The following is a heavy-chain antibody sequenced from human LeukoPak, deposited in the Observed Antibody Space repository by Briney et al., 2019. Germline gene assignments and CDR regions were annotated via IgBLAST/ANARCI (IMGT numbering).Heavy chain of an antibody. V-gene: IGHV4-59*01. CDR1: GGSLSSYY. J-gene: IGHJ5*02. CDR3: ARGGRSNWFDP. CDR2: IYYSVST. D-gene: IGHD3-16*01. Sequence: PSETLSLTCTVSGGSLSSYYWSWIRQPPGKGLEWIGYIYYSVSTKYNPSLKSRVTISVDTSTNQFSLKLSSVTAADTAVYYCARGGRSNWFDPWGQGTLVTVSS.